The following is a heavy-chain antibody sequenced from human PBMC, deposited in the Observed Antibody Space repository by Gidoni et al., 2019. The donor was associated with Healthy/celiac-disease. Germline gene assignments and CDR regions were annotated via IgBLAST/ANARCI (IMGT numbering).Heavy chain of an antibody. CDR3: ARDAPGIRFLEWLFDY. Sequence: QVQLVESGGGVVQPGRSLRLSCAASGVTFSSYAMHWVRQAPGKGLEWVAVISYDGSNKYYADSVKGRFTISRDNSKNTLYLQMNSLRAEDTAVYYCARDAPGIRFLEWLFDYWGQGTLVTVSS. J-gene: IGHJ4*02. V-gene: IGHV3-30*04. D-gene: IGHD3-3*01. CDR1: GVTFSSYA. CDR2: ISYDGSNK.